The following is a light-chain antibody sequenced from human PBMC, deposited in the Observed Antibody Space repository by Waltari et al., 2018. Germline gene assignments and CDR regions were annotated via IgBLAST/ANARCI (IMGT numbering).Light chain of an antibody. CDR1: KLGDKY. V-gene: IGLV3-1*01. CDR2: QDT. CDR3: QTWDSNTVV. Sequence: SYDLTQPPSVSASPGQTASIPCFGDKLGDKYVSWYQQKSGQSPVLVIYQDTKRPSVIPERFSASNSGNTATLTVSETQAVDEASYYCQTWDSNTVVFGGGTTLTVL. J-gene: IGLJ2*01.